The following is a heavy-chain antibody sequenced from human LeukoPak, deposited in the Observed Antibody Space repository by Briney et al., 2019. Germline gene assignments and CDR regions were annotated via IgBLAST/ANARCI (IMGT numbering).Heavy chain of an antibody. Sequence: SETLSLTCTVSGGSISSYYWSWIRQPPGKGLEWIGYIYYSGSTNYNPSLKSRVTISVDTSKNQFSLKLSSVTAADTAVYYCARDFQQSLVVPRYFQYWGQGTLVAVSS. CDR3: ARDFQQSLVVPRYFQY. D-gene: IGHD6-19*01. J-gene: IGHJ1*01. CDR1: GGSISSYY. V-gene: IGHV4-59*01. CDR2: IYYSGST.